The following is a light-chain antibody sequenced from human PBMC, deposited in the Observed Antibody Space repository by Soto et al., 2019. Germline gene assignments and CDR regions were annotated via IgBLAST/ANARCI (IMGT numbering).Light chain of an antibody. V-gene: IGLV2-23*01. CDR2: EGS. CDR3: CSYAGSSTFYV. CDR1: SSDVGIYNL. Sequence: QSVLTQPASVSGSPGQSITISCTGTSSDVGIYNLVSWYQQHPGKAPKLMIYEGSKRPSVVSNRFSGSKSGNTASLTISGLQAEDEADYSCCSYAGSSTFYVFGIGTKLTVL. J-gene: IGLJ1*01.